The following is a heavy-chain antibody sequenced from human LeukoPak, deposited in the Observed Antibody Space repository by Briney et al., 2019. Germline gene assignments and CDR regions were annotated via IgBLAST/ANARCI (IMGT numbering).Heavy chain of an antibody. J-gene: IGHJ4*02. D-gene: IGHD6-19*01. Sequence: GGSLRLSCAVSGFTFSSYEMNWVRQAPGKGLEWVSYISSSGSTIYYADSVKGRFTISRDNAKNSLYLQMNSLRAEDTAVYYCARGTSGWPRGYFDYWGQGTLVTVSS. CDR3: ARGTSGWPRGYFDY. CDR1: GFTFSSYE. V-gene: IGHV3-48*03. CDR2: ISSSGSTI.